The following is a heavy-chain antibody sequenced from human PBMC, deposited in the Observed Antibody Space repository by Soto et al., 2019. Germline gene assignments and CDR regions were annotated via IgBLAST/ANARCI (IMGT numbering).Heavy chain of an antibody. CDR3: ARDAYSSSGYYYHGMDV. D-gene: IGHD6-6*01. J-gene: IGHJ6*02. CDR1: GGSISSGGFY. CDR2: IFYTGTT. Sequence: SETLSLTCNVSGGSISSGGFYWSWVRQHPGKGLEWIGDIFYTGTTYYSTSLKSRVTISLDTSEKQFYLKLNSVTAADTAVYYCARDAYSSSGYYYHGMDVWGQGTTVTVSS. V-gene: IGHV4-31*03.